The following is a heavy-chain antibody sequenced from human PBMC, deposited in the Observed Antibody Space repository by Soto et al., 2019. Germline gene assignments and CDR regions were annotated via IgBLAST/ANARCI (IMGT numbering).Heavy chain of an antibody. CDR3: AHRPATHMNWFDS. CDR2: IYWNGNK. D-gene: IGHD2-21*01. J-gene: IGHJ5*01. V-gene: IGHV2-5*01. Sequence: QITLKEAGPTLVKPTQTLTLTCTFSGFSLTTTGVGVGWILQPPRGAPEWLALIYWNGNKRYSPSLESRLTITKDTSKNQVVLTMTAMDPLDTATYYCAHRPATHMNWFDSWGQGTLVTVSS. CDR1: GFSLTTTGVG.